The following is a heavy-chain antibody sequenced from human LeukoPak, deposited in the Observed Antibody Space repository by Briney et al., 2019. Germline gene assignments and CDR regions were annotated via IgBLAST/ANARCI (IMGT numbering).Heavy chain of an antibody. J-gene: IGHJ5*02. CDR1: GYSISSGYD. Sequence: SETLSLTCTVSGYSISSGYDWGWIRQPPGKGPEWIGSLYHSGNTYYYPSLKSRVTISLETSKNQFSLKLSSVTAADTAAYYCARECYAILTGCLSRNWFDPWGQGTLVTVSS. V-gene: IGHV4-38-2*02. CDR2: LYHSGNT. D-gene: IGHD3-9*01. CDR3: ARECYAILTGCLSRNWFDP.